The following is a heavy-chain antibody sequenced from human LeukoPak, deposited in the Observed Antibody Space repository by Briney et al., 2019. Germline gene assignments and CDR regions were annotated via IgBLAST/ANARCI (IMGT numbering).Heavy chain of an antibody. CDR3: AKAQWRTYSYYYMDV. V-gene: IGHV3-53*01. CDR1: GFTVSFNY. D-gene: IGHD6-19*01. CDR2: IYSGGST. Sequence: GGSLRLSCAASGFTVSFNYMSWVRQAPGKGLEWISVIYSGGSTYYADSVKGRFTISRDDSKNTLYLQMNSLRAEDTAIYYCAKAQWRTYSYYYMDVWGKGTTVTVSS. J-gene: IGHJ6*03.